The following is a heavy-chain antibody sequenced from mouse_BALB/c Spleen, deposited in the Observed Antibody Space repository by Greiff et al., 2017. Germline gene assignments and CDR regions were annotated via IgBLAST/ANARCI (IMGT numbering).Heavy chain of an antibody. CDR2: ISYSGST. J-gene: IGHJ3*01. Sequence: EVQRVESGPSLVKPSQTMSLTCSVTGDSITSGYWNWIRKFPGNKLEYMGYISYSGSTYYNPSLKSRISITRDTSKNQYYLQLNSVTTEDTATYYCARWDDYDVEFAYWGQGTLVTVSA. V-gene: IGHV3-8*02. D-gene: IGHD2-4*01. CDR3: ARWDDYDVEFAY. CDR1: GDSITSGY.